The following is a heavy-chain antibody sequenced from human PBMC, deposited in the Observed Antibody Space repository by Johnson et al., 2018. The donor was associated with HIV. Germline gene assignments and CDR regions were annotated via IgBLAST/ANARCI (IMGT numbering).Heavy chain of an antibody. J-gene: IGHJ3*02. CDR1: GFTFSNAW. CDR2: IKSKTDGGTT. D-gene: IGHD3-3*01. V-gene: IGHV3-15*01. CDR3: AKERAWSPGGAFDI. Sequence: VQVVESGGGLIQPGGSLRLSCAASGFTFSNAWMSWVRQAPGKGLEWVGRIKSKTDGGTTDYAAPVKGRVTISRDDSKNTLYLQMNSLRAEDTAVYYCAKERAWSPGGAFDIWGQGTMVTVSS.